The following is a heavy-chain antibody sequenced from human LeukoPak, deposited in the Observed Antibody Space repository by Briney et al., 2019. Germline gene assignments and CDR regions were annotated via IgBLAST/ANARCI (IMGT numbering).Heavy chain of an antibody. J-gene: IGHJ4*02. CDR3: ASFYGPVDY. CDR1: GGSFSGYC. D-gene: IGHD2/OR15-2a*01. V-gene: IGHV4-34*01. CDR2: INHSGST. Sequence: SETLSLTCAVYGGSFSGYCWSWIRQPPGKGLEWIGEINHSGSTNYNPSLKSRVTISVDTSKNQFSLKLSSVTAADTAVYYRASFYGPVDYRGQGTLVTVSS.